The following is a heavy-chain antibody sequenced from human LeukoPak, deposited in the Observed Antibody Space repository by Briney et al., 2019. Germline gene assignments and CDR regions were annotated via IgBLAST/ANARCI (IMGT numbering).Heavy chain of an antibody. V-gene: IGHV1-18*01. Sequence: GASVKVSCKASGYTFTSYGISWVRQAPGQGLEWMGWISAYNGNTNYAQKLQGRVTMTTDTSTSTAYMELSRLRSDDTAVYYCARGIYYDSSGYPDDWGQGTLVTVFS. CDR2: ISAYNGNT. CDR1: GYTFTSYG. D-gene: IGHD3-22*01. CDR3: ARGIYYDSSGYPDD. J-gene: IGHJ4*02.